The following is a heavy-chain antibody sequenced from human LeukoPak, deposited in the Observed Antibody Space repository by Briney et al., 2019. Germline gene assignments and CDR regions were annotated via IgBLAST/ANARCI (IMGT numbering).Heavy chain of an antibody. D-gene: IGHD3-9*01. V-gene: IGHV1-18*01. CDR1: GYIFTTYG. Sequence: GASVKVSCKASGYIFTTYGISWVRQAPGQGLEWMGWDSAYNGNTNYPQKLQGRVSMTTDASTSTAYMELRSLGSDDTAIYYCARDFSPGILTGYYPLEYWGQGTLVTVSS. CDR3: ARDFSPGILTGYYPLEY. J-gene: IGHJ4*01. CDR2: DSAYNGNT.